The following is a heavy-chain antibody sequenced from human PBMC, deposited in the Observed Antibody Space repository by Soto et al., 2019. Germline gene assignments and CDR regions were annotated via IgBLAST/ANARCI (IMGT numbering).Heavy chain of an antibody. Sequence: ASVKVSCKASGYTFTSYGISWVRQAPGQGLEWMGWISAYNGNRNHAQKLQGRVTMTTDTSTSTAYMELRSLRSDDTAVYYCARDQSWHDLVWWFDPWGQGTLVTVSS. CDR1: GYTFTSYG. CDR3: ARDQSWHDLVWWFDP. CDR2: ISAYNGNR. V-gene: IGHV1-18*01. J-gene: IGHJ5*02. D-gene: IGHD1-1*01.